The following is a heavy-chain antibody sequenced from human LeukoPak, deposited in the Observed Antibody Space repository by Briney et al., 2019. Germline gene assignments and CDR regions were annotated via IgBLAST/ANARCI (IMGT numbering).Heavy chain of an antibody. Sequence: SVKVSCKASGGTFSSYAISWVRQAPGQGLEWMGGIIPIFGTANYAQKFQGRVTITTDESTSTAYMELSSLRSEDTAVYYCARIPSIEGYSYGYYYYYMDVWGKGTTVTVSS. CDR1: GGTFSSYA. CDR3: ARIPSIEGYSYGYYYYYMDV. D-gene: IGHD5-18*01. V-gene: IGHV1-69*05. CDR2: IIPIFGTA. J-gene: IGHJ6*03.